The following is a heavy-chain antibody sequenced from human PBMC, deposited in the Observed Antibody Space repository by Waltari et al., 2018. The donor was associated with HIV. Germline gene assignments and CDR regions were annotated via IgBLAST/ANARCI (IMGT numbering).Heavy chain of an antibody. CDR1: DFHFDKIY. J-gene: IGHJ6*02. V-gene: IGHV3-53*01. Sequence: VHLVESGGTLVQPGGSLRLSCLVSDFHFDKIYWPGVRQPPGKRLEWVSTIYIDGKVFSADSVKGRFTLSRDTSKNTLYLQMSGLRVDDTATYYCARFATHFYEGYRWNGFEAYGMDVWGRGTTVTISS. CDR2: IYIDGKV. CDR3: ARFATHFYEGYRWNGFEAYGMDV. D-gene: IGHD3-22*01.